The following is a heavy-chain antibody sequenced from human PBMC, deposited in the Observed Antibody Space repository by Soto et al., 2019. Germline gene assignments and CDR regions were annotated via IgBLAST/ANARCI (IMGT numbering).Heavy chain of an antibody. Sequence: QVQLVESGGGVVQPGRSLRLSCAASGFTISSYAMHRVRQAPGKGLEWVAVISYDGSNKYYADSVKGRFTISRDNSKNTLYLQMNSLRAEDTAVYYCARGPPVTVATHDYYYYGMDVWGQGTTVTVSS. D-gene: IGHD4-4*01. J-gene: IGHJ6*02. V-gene: IGHV3-30-3*01. CDR1: GFTISSYA. CDR3: ARGPPVTVATHDYYYYGMDV. CDR2: ISYDGSNK.